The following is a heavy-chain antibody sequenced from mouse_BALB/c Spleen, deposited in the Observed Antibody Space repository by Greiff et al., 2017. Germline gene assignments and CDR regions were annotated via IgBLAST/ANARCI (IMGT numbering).Heavy chain of an antibody. CDR2: INPYNDGT. V-gene: IGHV1-14*01. CDR1: GYTFTSYV. Sequence: VQLKQSGPELVKPGASVKMSCKASGYTFTSYVMHWVKQKPGQGLEWIGYINPYNDGTKYNEKFKGKATLTSDKSSSTAYMELSSLTSEDSAVYYCAMDDYDVMFAYWGQGTLVTVSA. D-gene: IGHD2-4*01. CDR3: AMDDYDVMFAY. J-gene: IGHJ3*01.